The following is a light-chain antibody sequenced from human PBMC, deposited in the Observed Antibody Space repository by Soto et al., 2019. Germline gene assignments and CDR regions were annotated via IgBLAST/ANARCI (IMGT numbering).Light chain of an antibody. CDR1: SSDVGSYTL. Sequence: QSALTQPASVSGSPGQSITISCTGSSSDVGSYTLVSWYQQHPGKVPKLMIYEVSKRPSGVSVRFSGSRSGNTASLTISGLQAEDDADYFCWSYAGSFTYVFGTGTKVTVL. J-gene: IGLJ1*01. CDR2: EVS. V-gene: IGLV2-23*02. CDR3: WSYAGSFTYV.